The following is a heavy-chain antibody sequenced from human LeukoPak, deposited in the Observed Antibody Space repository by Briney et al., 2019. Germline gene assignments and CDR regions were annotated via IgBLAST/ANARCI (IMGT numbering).Heavy chain of an antibody. CDR1: GGSISSGGYY. V-gene: IGHV4-31*03. Sequence: SQTLSLTCTVSGGSISSGGYYWSWIRQHPGTGLEWIGYIYYSGSTYYNPSLKSRVTISVDTSKNQFSLKLSSVTAADTAVYYCAREGEDDILTGNGMDVWGKGATVTVSS. J-gene: IGHJ6*04. CDR2: IYYSGST. CDR3: AREGEDDILTGNGMDV. D-gene: IGHD3-9*01.